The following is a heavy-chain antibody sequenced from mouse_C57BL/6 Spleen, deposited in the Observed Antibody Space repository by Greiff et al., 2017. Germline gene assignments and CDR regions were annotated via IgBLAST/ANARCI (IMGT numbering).Heavy chain of an antibody. Sequence: EVKLQESGPGLVKPSQSLSLTCSVTGYSITSGYYWNWIRQFPGNKLEWMGYISYDGSNNYNPSLKNRISITRDTSKNQFFLKLKSVTTEDTATYYCAANWDYAMDYWGQGTSVTVSS. V-gene: IGHV3-6*01. CDR2: ISYDGSN. CDR1: GYSITSGYY. J-gene: IGHJ4*01. CDR3: AANWDYAMDY. D-gene: IGHD4-1*01.